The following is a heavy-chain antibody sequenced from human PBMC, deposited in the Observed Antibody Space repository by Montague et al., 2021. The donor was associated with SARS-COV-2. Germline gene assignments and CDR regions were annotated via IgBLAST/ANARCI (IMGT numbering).Heavy chain of an antibody. V-gene: IGHV4-59*01. CDR2: IYYSGST. J-gene: IGHJ3*02. Sequence: SKTLSLTCTVSGGSISSYYWSWIRQPPGKGLEWIGYIYYSGSTNYNPSLKSRVTISLDTSKNQFSLKLNSVTAADTAVYYCARGSYGPDAFGIWGQGTRVTVSS. CDR3: ARGSYGPDAFGI. CDR1: GGSISSYY. D-gene: IGHD5-18*01.